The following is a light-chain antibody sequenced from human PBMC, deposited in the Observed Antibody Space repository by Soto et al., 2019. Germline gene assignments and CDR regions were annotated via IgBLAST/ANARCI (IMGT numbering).Light chain of an antibody. CDR3: CSYAGSYTFYV. CDR2: DVS. V-gene: IGLV2-11*01. J-gene: IGLJ1*01. Sequence: QSALTQPASVSGSPGQSITISCTGTSSDVESYNLVSWYQQHPGKAPKVMIYDVSKRPSGVPDRFSGSKSGNTASLTLSGLQAENEADYYCCSYAGSYTFYVFGTGTKLTVL. CDR1: SSDVESYNL.